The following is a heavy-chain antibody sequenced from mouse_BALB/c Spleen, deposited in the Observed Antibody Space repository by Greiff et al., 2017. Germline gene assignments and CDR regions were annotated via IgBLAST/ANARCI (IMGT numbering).Heavy chain of an antibody. J-gene: IGHJ4*01. Sequence: QVQLQQSGPGLVAPSQSLSITCTVSGFSLTSYGVHWVRQPPGKGLEWLGVIWAGGSTNYNSALMSRLSISKDNSKSQVFLKMNSLQTDDTAMYYCAREIYYYGSSYDYYAMDYWGQGTSVTVSS. CDR1: GFSLTSYG. CDR3: AREIYYYGSSYDYYAMDY. CDR2: IWAGGST. V-gene: IGHV2-9*02. D-gene: IGHD1-1*01.